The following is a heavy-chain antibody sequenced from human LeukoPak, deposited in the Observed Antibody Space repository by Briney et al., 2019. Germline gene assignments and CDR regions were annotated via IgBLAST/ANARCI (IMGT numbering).Heavy chain of an antibody. D-gene: IGHD6-13*01. CDR2: ISYDGSYK. V-gene: IGHV3-30*18. Sequence: GGSLRLSCAASEFTFSTYGMHWVRQAPGKGLEWVAVISYDGSYKFYADSVKGRFTISRDNSKSTLYLQMNSLRAGDTAVYYCAKDRYSGLNTIDYWGQGTLVTVSS. CDR1: EFTFSTYG. CDR3: AKDRYSGLNTIDY. J-gene: IGHJ4*02.